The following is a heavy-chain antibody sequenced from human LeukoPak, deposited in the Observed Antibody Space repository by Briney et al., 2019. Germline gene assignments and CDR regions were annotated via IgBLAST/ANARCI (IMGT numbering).Heavy chain of an antibody. CDR2: ISNDGSHK. CDR3: ARDPNRLADYGGDYFDH. V-gene: IGHV3-30*04. CDR1: GFPFSSYS. D-gene: IGHD4-23*01. J-gene: IGHJ4*02. Sequence: PGGSLRLSCAASGFPFSSYSMHWVRQAPGNGLEWVAVISNDGSHKYHADSVKGRFIISRDNSKNTLSLQMNTLRPDDTAVFYCARDPNRLADYGGDYFDHWGQGTLVTVSS.